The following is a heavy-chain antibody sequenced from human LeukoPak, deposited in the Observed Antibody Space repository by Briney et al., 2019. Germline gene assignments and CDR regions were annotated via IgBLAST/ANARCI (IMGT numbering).Heavy chain of an antibody. J-gene: IGHJ6*04. CDR2: ISSSGSTI. V-gene: IGHV3-48*03. D-gene: IGHD3-10*02. Sequence: GGSLRLSCAASGFTFSSYVMNWVRQAPGKGLEWVSYISSSGSTIYYADSVKGRFTISRDNAKNSLYLQMNSLRAEDTAVYYCAELGITMIGGVWGKGTTVTVSS. CDR3: AELGITMIGGV. CDR1: GFTFSSYV.